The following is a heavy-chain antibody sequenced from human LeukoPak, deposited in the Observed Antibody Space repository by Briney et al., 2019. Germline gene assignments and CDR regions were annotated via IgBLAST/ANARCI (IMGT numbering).Heavy chain of an antibody. CDR2: ISAYNGNT. CDR3: AREGGEWELRYYFDY. J-gene: IGHJ4*02. Sequence: ASVKVSCKASGYTFTSYGISWVRQAPGQGLEWMGWISAYNGNTNYAQKLQGRVTMTTDTSTSTAHMELRSLRSDDTAVYYCAREGGEWELRYYFDYWGQGTLVTVSS. CDR1: GYTFTSYG. V-gene: IGHV1-18*01. D-gene: IGHD1-26*01.